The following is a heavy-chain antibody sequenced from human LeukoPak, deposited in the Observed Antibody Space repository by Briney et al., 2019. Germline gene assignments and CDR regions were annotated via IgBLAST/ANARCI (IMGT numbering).Heavy chain of an antibody. Sequence: SETLSLTCAVSGYSISNSYYWCWLQQPPGKGLEWIGSIYHTGGTYYNPSLKSRVTISIDTSKNQFSLNLSSVTAADTAVYYCARDAQTYYYDTSGYYFEYWGQGTLVTVSS. V-gene: IGHV4-38-2*02. D-gene: IGHD3-22*01. CDR2: IYHTGGT. CDR1: GYSISNSYY. CDR3: ARDAQTYYYDTSGYYFEY. J-gene: IGHJ4*02.